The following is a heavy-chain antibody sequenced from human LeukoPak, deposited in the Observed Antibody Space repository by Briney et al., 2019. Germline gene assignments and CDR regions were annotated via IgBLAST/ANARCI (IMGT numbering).Heavy chain of an antibody. CDR3: AREAPVGSEPLMDA. D-gene: IGHD4-23*01. V-gene: IGHV3-21*01. CDR2: ISSSSSYI. J-gene: IGHJ6*03. Sequence: GGSLRLSCAASGFTFSSYSMNWVRQAPGKGLEWVSSISSSSSYIYYADSVKGRFTISRDNAKNSLYLQMNSLRAEDTAVYYCAREAPVGSEPLMDAWGKGTTVTISS. CDR1: GFTFSSYS.